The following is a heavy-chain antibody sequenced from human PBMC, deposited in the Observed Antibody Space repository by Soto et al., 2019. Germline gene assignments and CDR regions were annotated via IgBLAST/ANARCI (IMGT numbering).Heavy chain of an antibody. CDR1: GGSISSYY. D-gene: IGHD3-10*01. J-gene: IGHJ5*02. CDR2: IYYSGIT. Sequence: QVQLQESGPGLVKPSETLSLTCTVSGGSISSYYWSWIRQPPGKGLEWIGYIYYSGITNYNPSLKSRVTISGDTSKNQFSLKLRSVTAADTAVYYCARDIGSGSYWFDPWGQGTLVTVSS. V-gene: IGHV4-59*01. CDR3: ARDIGSGSYWFDP.